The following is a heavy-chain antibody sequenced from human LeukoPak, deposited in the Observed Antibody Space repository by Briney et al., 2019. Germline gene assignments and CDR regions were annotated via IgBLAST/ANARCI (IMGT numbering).Heavy chain of an antibody. Sequence: PGGSLRLSCAASGFTVSSNYMSWVRQAPGKGLEWVSVIYSGGSTYYADSVKGRFTISRDNSKNTLYLQMNSLRAEDTAVYYCASTPPGLRYFDYSRDAFDIWGQGTMVTVSS. D-gene: IGHD3-9*01. V-gene: IGHV3-53*01. CDR3: ASTPPGLRYFDYSRDAFDI. CDR1: GFTVSSNY. J-gene: IGHJ3*02. CDR2: IYSGGST.